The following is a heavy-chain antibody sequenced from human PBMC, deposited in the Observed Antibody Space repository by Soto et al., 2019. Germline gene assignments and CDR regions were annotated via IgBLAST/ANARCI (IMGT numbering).Heavy chain of an antibody. CDR1: GGSISSGGYY. J-gene: IGHJ4*02. CDR2: IYYSGST. V-gene: IGHV4-30-4*08. Sequence: SETLSLTCTVSGGSISSGGYYWSWIRQHPGKGLEWIGYIYYSGSTYYSPSLKSRVTMSVDTSKNQFSLKLNSVTAADTAVYYCARGSYSHNSGSPNWGQGTLVTVSS. D-gene: IGHD3-22*01. CDR3: ARGSYSHNSGSPN.